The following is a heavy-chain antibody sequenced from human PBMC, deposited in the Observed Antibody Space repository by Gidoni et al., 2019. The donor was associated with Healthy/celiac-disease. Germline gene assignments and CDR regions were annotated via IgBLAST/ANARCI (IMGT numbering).Heavy chain of an antibody. V-gene: IGHV4-39*07. CDR3: ARGGTCGGDCYYSYYYGMDV. CDR2: IYYSGST. J-gene: IGHJ6*02. D-gene: IGHD2-21*02. Sequence: QLQLQESGPGLVKPTETLYLTCTVYGGSISSSSYDWGWIRQPPGKGLEWIGSIYYSGSTYYNPSLKSRVTISVDTSKNQFSLKLSAVTAADTAVYYCARGGTCGGDCYYSYYYGMDVWGQGTTVTVSS. CDR1: GGSISSSSYD.